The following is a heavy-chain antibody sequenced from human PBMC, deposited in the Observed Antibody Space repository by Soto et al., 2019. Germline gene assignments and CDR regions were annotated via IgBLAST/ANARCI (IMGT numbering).Heavy chain of an antibody. CDR1: VFTFSSYW. V-gene: IGHV3-74*01. D-gene: IGHD3-3*01. CDR3: ARDRGRYDYWSGYPTGGPLY. J-gene: IGHJ4*02. Sequence: PXGSLRLSCAASVFTFSSYWMHCVRQAPGKWLVWVSRINSDGSSTSYADSVKGRFTISRDNAKNTLYLQMNSMRAEDTAVYYCARDRGRYDYWSGYPTGGPLYWGQATLVTVSS. CDR2: INSDGSST.